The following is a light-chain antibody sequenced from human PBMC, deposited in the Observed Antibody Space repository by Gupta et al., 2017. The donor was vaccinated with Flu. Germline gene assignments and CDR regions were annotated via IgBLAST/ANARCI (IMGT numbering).Light chain of an antibody. CDR1: SSDVGGYNY. V-gene: IGLV2-14*01. CDR2: EVS. Sequence: QSALTQPASVSGSPGQSVTISCTGTSSDVGGYNYVSWYQQHPGKAHKLIIYEVSNRPAGISSRFSGSKSDNTASLTISGLQTEDEADYYCSSYTSSITYVFGTGTTVTVL. CDR3: SSYTSSITYV. J-gene: IGLJ1*01.